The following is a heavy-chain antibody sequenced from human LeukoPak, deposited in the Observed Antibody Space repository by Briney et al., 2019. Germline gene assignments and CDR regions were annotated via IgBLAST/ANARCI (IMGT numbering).Heavy chain of an antibody. CDR1: GYTFTSYA. J-gene: IGHJ4*02. V-gene: IGHV1-69*13. Sequence: ASVKVSCKASGYTFTSYAISWVRQAPGQGLEWMGGIIPIFGTANYAQKFQGRVTITADESTSTAYMELSSLRSEDTAVYYCARVGFHSYGYDYWGQGTLVTVSS. D-gene: IGHD5-18*01. CDR2: IIPIFGTA. CDR3: ARVGFHSYGYDY.